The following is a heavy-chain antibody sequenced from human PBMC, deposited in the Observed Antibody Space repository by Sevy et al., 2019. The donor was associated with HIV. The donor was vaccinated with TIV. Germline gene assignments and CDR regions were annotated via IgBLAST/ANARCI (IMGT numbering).Heavy chain of an antibody. V-gene: IGHV5-51*01. CDR1: GYSFTNYW. D-gene: IGHD3-9*01. J-gene: IGHJ4*02. Sequence: GESLKISCKGSGYSFTNYWIGWVRQMPGKGLEWMGIIYPADSDTRYSPSFQGQVSISADKSLSTAYLQWSSLKASDTAMYYCARRMDILTGHFDYWGQGTLVSVSS. CDR3: ARRMDILTGHFDY. CDR2: IYPADSDT.